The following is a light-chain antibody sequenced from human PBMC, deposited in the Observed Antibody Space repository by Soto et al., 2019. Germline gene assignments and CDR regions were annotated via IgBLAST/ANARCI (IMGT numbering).Light chain of an antibody. J-gene: IGLJ3*02. CDR1: SRDIGAYNL. CDR3: SSYTSSSTWV. Sequence: QSALTQPASLSGSPGQSITISCSGTSRDIGAYNLVSWYQQHPGKAPKLMIYEVSNRPSGVSNRFSGSKSGNTASLTISGLQAEDEADYYCSSYTSSSTWVFGGGTKVTVL. V-gene: IGLV2-14*01. CDR2: EVS.